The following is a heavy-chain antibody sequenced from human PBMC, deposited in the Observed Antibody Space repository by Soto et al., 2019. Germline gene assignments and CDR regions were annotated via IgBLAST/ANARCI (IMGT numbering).Heavy chain of an antibody. D-gene: IGHD4-17*01. V-gene: IGHV3-23*01. CDR1: GFTFSSYA. J-gene: IGHJ4*02. CDR3: AKDLGATVTTAEDY. CDR2: ISGSGSST. Sequence: EVQLLESGGGLVQPGGSLRLSCAASGFTFSSYAMSWVRQAPGKGLEGVSGISGSGSSTYYGDSVKGRFTISRDNSKNTLYLQMNSLRAEDTAVYYCAKDLGATVTTAEDYWGQGTLVTVSS.